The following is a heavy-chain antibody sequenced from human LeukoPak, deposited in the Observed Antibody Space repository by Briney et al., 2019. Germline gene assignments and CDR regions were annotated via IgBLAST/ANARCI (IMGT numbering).Heavy chain of an antibody. CDR3: AKKTGYYYDSSGRVV. V-gene: IGHV3-23*01. J-gene: IGHJ6*02. D-gene: IGHD3-22*01. CDR1: GFTFSSYA. Sequence: PGGSLRLSCAASGFTFSSYAMSWVRQAPGKGLEWVSAISGSGGSTYYADSVKGRFTISGDNSKNTLYLQMNSLRAEDTAVYYCAKKTGYYYDSSGRVVWGQGTTVTVSS. CDR2: ISGSGGST.